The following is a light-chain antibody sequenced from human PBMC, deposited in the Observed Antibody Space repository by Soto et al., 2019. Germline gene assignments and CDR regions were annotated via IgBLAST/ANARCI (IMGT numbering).Light chain of an antibody. CDR3: LQYNIYPVA. V-gene: IGKV1-17*03. J-gene: IGKJ4*01. CDR1: QDISNF. CDR2: GAS. Sequence: DIQMTQSPSAMSASVGDRVTLTCRASQDISNFLAWFQQKPGKAPKRLIYGASSLQGGVPSRFSGSGSGTEFSLTISSLQPEDFATYYCLQYNIYPVAFGGGTKVDIK.